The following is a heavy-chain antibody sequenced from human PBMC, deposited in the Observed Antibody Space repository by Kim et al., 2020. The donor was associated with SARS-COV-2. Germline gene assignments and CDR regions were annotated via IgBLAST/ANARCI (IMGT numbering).Heavy chain of an antibody. V-gene: IGHV4-39*01. CDR3: ARHVEMATITFGY. Sequence: SPSLKSRVTISVDTSKNQFSLKLSSVTAADTAVYYCARHVEMATITFGYWGQGTLVTVSS. J-gene: IGHJ4*02. D-gene: IGHD5-12*01.